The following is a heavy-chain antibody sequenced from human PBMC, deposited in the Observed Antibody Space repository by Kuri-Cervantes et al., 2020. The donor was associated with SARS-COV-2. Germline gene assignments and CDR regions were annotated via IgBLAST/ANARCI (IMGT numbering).Heavy chain of an antibody. CDR1: AFTFSSYN. Sequence: GESLKISCVVSAFTFSSYNMNWVRQAPGKGLAWVSYISSSSSTIYYADSVKGRFAICRDNARISLYLQMNSLRAEDTAVYYCAREGGSGSYYDHYYYYYYMDVWGKGTTVTVSS. CDR2: ISSSSSTI. D-gene: IGHD3-10*01. V-gene: IGHV3-48*01. J-gene: IGHJ6*03. CDR3: AREGGSGSYYDHYYYYYYMDV.